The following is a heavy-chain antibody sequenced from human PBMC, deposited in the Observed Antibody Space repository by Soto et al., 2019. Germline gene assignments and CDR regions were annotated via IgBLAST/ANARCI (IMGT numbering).Heavy chain of an antibody. CDR1: GGSISSGDYY. J-gene: IGHJ4*02. V-gene: IGHV4-30-4*01. CDR2: IYYSGST. Sequence: LCGGSISSGDYYWSWIRQPPGKGLEWIGYIYYSGSTYYNPSLKSRVTISVDTSKNQFSLKLSSVTAADTAVYYCARVGQRGNWGQGTLVTVSS. CDR3: ARVGQRGN. D-gene: IGHD6-25*01.